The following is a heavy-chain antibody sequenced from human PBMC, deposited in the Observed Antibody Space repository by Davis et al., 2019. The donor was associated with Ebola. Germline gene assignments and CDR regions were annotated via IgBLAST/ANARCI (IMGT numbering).Heavy chain of an antibody. CDR1: GFTFSSYA. CDR2: ISYDGSNK. J-gene: IGHJ5*02. D-gene: IGHD3-16*01. CDR3: ARDNLGGWFDP. V-gene: IGHV3-30-3*01. Sequence: GESLKISCAASGFTFSSYAMHWVRQAPGKGLEWVAVISYDGSNKYYADSVKGRFTISRDNSKNTLYLQMNSLRAEDTAVYYCARDNLGGWFDPWGQGTLVTVSS.